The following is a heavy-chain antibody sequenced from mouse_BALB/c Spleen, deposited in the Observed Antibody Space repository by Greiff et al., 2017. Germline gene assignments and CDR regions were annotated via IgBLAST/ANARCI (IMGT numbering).Heavy chain of an antibody. J-gene: IGHJ4*01. V-gene: IGHV2-6-4*01. CDR3: ARETRDGSMDY. CDR2: IWGGGST. Sequence: VKLVESGPGLVAPSQSLSITCTVSGFSLSRYSVHWVRQPPGKGLEWLGIIWGGGSTDYNSALKSRLSISKDNSKSQVFLKMNSLQTDDTAMYYCARETRDGSMDYWGQGTSVTVSS. D-gene: IGHD3-3*01. CDR1: GFSLSRYS.